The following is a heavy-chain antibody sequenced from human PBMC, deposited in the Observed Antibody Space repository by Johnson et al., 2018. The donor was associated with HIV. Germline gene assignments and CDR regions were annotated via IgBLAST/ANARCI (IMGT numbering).Heavy chain of an antibody. Sequence: QVQLVESGGGVVQPGRSLRLSCTASGFTFRSYAMHWVRQAPGKGLEWVALISYDGSNKYYADSMKGRFTISRDNSKNTLYLQVNSLTSEDTAGYYCAKALTTVVTPGPGAFDIWGQGTMVTVSS. CDR1: GFTFRSYA. CDR2: ISYDGSNK. J-gene: IGHJ3*02. D-gene: IGHD4-23*01. V-gene: IGHV3-30*18. CDR3: AKALTTVVTPGPGAFDI.